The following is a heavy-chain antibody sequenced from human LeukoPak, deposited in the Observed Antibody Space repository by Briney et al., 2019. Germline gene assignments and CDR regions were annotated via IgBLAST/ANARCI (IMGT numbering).Heavy chain of an antibody. CDR2: IWYDGSNK. CDR1: GFTFSSYG. V-gene: IGHV3-33*06. J-gene: IGHJ4*02. Sequence: PGRSLRLSCAASGFTFSSYGMHWVRQAPGKGLEWVAVIWYDGSNKYYADSVKGRFTISRDNSKNTLYLQMNSLRAEDTAVYYCAKGGHYYDSSGYYYLFDYWGRGTLVTVSS. D-gene: IGHD3-22*01. CDR3: AKGGHYYDSSGYYYLFDY.